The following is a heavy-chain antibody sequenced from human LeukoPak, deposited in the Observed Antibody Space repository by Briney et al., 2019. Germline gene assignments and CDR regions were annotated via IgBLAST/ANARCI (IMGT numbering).Heavy chain of an antibody. D-gene: IGHD1-26*01. Sequence: ASVKVPCKVSGYTLTELSMHWVRQAPGKGLEWMGGFDPEDGETIYAQKFQGRVTMTEDTSTDAAYMELSSLRSEDTAVYYCATAYGYGGSTYYFDYWGQGTLVTVSS. CDR3: ATAYGYGGSTYYFDY. J-gene: IGHJ4*02. CDR2: FDPEDGET. CDR1: GYTLTELS. V-gene: IGHV1-24*01.